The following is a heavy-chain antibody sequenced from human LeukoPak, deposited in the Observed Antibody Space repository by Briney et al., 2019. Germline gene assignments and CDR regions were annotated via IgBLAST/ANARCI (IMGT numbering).Heavy chain of an antibody. CDR1: GFTFSSYW. CDR2: IKQDGSEK. Sequence: GGSLRLSCAASGFTFSSYWTSWVRQAPGKGLEWVANIKQDGSEKYYVDSVKGRFTISRDNAKNSLYLQMNSLRAEDTAVYYCASPSDSSGWYFDYWGQGTLVTVSS. J-gene: IGHJ4*02. D-gene: IGHD6-19*01. CDR3: ASPSDSSGWYFDY. V-gene: IGHV3-7*05.